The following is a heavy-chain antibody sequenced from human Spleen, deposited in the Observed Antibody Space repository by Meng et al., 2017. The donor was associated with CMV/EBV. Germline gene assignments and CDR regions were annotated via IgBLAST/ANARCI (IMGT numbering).Heavy chain of an antibody. V-gene: IGHV4-39*07. J-gene: IGHJ5*02. CDR1: GGSMGRGTYH. Sequence: TCTVSGGSMGRGTYHWAWVRQPPGKGLEWIGGVYSTSPTFSHPSLQSRVTISGDTSKNQFSLKVNSLTAADTAVYYCALTTVNWFDPWGHGTLVTVSS. D-gene: IGHD4-17*01. CDR2: VYSTSPT. CDR3: ALTTVNWFDP.